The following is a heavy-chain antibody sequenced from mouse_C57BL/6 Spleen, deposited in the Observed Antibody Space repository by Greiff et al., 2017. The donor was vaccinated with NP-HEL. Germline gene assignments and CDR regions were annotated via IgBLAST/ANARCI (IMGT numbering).Heavy chain of an antibody. J-gene: IGHJ3*01. CDR3: ARGGAYDGYYVFAY. D-gene: IGHD2-3*01. CDR1: GFTFSDYG. V-gene: IGHV5-17*01. CDR2: ISSGSSTI. Sequence: EVKLMESGGGLVKPGGSLKLSCAASGFTFSDYGMHWVRQAPEKGLAWVAYISSGSSTIYYAATVQGRFPISRDNAKNTLFLQMTSLRSEDTAMYYCARGGAYDGYYVFAYWGQGTLVTVSA.